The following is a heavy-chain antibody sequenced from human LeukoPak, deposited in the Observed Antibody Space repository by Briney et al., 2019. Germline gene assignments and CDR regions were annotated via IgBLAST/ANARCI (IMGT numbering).Heavy chain of an antibody. V-gene: IGHV1-8*03. Sequence: ASVKVSCKASGYTFTSYDINWVRQATGQGLEWMGWMNPNSGNTGYAQKFQGRVTITGNTSISTAYMELSSLRSEDTAVYYCARGLGSSWYSYYYMDVWGKGTTVTVSS. J-gene: IGHJ6*03. D-gene: IGHD6-13*01. CDR1: GYTFTSYD. CDR3: ARGLGSSWYSYYYMDV. CDR2: MNPNSGNT.